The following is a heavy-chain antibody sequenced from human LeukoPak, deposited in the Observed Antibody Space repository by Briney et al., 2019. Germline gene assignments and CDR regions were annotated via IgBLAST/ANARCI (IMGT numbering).Heavy chain of an antibody. J-gene: IGHJ6*02. CDR2: ISYDGSNK. CDR3: AKGTMGYYYYGMDV. V-gene: IGHV3-30*18. Sequence: GGSLRLSCAASGFTFRSYGMHWVRQAPGKGLEWVAVISYDGSNKYYADSVKGRFTISRDNSKNTLYLQMNSLRAEDTAVYYCAKGTMGYYYYGMDVWGQGTTVAVSS. D-gene: IGHD3-10*01. CDR1: GFTFRSYG.